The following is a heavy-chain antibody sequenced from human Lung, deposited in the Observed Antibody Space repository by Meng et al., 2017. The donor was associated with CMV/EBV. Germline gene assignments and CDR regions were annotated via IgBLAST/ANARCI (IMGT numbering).Heavy chain of an antibody. CDR3: ARMGGGYVALDI. J-gene: IGHJ3*02. CDR2: ISRGSEYI. CDR1: EFTFSVYS. V-gene: IGHV3-21*01. Sequence: SCVGSEFTFSVYSMTWVRQAPGKGLEWLSAISRGSEYIHYADSVKGRFTISRDNAKDSVFLQMNSLRAEDTAIYYCARMGGGYVALDIWGQGTMVTVSS. D-gene: IGHD4-23*01.